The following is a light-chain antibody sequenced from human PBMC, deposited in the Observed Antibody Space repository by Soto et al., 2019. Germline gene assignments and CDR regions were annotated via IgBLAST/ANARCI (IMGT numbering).Light chain of an antibody. CDR1: SSDVGGYNY. V-gene: IGLV2-11*01. Sequence: SVLTQPRSVSGSPGQSVTISCTGTSSDVGGYNYVSWFQQLPGKAPKLMIYDVSKRPSGVPDRFSGSKSGNTASLTISGLQAEDEAHYYCCSYAGSYNEVFGNGTKVTV. J-gene: IGLJ1*01. CDR2: DVS. CDR3: CSYAGSYNEV.